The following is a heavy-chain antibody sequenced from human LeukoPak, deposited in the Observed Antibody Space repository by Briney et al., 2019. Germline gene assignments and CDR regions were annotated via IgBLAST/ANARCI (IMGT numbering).Heavy chain of an antibody. Sequence: ASVKVSCKASGYTFTSYDINWVRQATGQGLEWMGWMNPNSGNTGYAQKFQGRVTMTRNTSISTAYMELSSLRSEDTAVYYCAREWAIVLMVYAHRGQFDYWGQGTLVTVSS. CDR1: GYTFTSYD. CDR2: MNPNSGNT. J-gene: IGHJ4*02. CDR3: AREWAIVLMVYAHRGQFDY. D-gene: IGHD2-8*01. V-gene: IGHV1-8*01.